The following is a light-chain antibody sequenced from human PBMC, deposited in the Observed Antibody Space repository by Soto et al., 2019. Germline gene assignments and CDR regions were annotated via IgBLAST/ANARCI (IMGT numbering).Light chain of an antibody. V-gene: IGKV1-5*01. CDR2: DAS. Sequence: DIQMSQSPSTLSASVGDTVTVTCRASQSVSGWLAWYQQKPGEAPKLLIYDASTLYGGVPSRFSGSGSGTDFALTITSLQAEDFATYYCQQLRLYPSTFGGGTKVDIK. CDR3: QQLRLYPST. J-gene: IGKJ4*01. CDR1: QSVSGW.